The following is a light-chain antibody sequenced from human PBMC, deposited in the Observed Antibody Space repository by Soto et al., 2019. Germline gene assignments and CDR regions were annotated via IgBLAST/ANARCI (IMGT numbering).Light chain of an antibody. CDR3: QQYDNVPSWT. CDR1: QDISYY. CDR2: DAS. Sequence: DIQMTQCPSSLSASVGDRVTITCQASQDISYYLNWYQQKPGKAPKLLIFDASNLETGVPSRFSGSGSGTDFTFTISSLQPEDIATYYCQQYDNVPSWTFGQGTKVEMK. V-gene: IGKV1-33*01. J-gene: IGKJ1*01.